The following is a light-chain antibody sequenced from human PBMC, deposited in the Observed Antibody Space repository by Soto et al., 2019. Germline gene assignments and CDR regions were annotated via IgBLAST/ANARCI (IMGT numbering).Light chain of an antibody. V-gene: IGKV1-39*01. CDR3: QQSYSNPFT. CDR2: AAS. Sequence: DIHMTQSPSSLSASVGNMFTITCRASQSISSYLNWYQQKPVKAPKPLTYAASSLQSGVPSRFSGSGSGTDFTRTISSLQTEDFATYDCQQSYSNPFTFGPGTKVDIK. J-gene: IGKJ3*01. CDR1: QSISSY.